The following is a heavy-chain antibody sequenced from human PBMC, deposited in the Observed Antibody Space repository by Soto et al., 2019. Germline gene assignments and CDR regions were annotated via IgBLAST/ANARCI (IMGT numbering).Heavy chain of an antibody. CDR2: SYYSGST. CDR1: GGSISSGGYY. J-gene: IGHJ4*02. V-gene: IGHV4-31*03. CDR3: ERSDIVLMVYAW. D-gene: IGHD2-8*01. Sequence: QVQLQESGPGLVKPSQTLSLTCTVSGGSISSGGYYWSWIRQHPGKGLECIGYSYYSGSTYYNPSLKIRVTISVDTSKNQFSLKLSSVTAADTAVYYCERSDIVLMVYAWWGQVTLVTVSS.